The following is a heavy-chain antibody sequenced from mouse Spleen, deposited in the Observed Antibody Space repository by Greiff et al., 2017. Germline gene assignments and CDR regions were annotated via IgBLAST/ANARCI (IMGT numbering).Heavy chain of an antibody. CDR1: GFTFSSYA. V-gene: IGHV5-9*04. J-gene: IGHJ3*01. CDR3: AREDGNYEVAY. Sequence: EVKLVESGGGLVKLGGSLKLSCAASGFTFSSYAMSWVRQTPEKRLEWVATISSGGGNTYYPDSVKGRFTISRDNAKNTLYLQMSSLKSEDTAMYYCAREDGNYEVAYWGQGTLVTVSA. D-gene: IGHD2-1*01. CDR2: ISSGGGNT.